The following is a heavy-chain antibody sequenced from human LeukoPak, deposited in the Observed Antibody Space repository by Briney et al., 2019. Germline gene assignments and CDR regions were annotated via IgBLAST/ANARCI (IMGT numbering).Heavy chain of an antibody. J-gene: IGHJ3*02. CDR1: GFTFSRYA. CDR3: AKERAGTFAFDI. V-gene: IGHV3-23*01. CDR2: ISGGGIST. D-gene: IGHD6-19*01. Sequence: GGSLRLSCAASGFTFSRYAMSWVRQAPGKGLEWVSAISGGGISTYYADSVKGRFTISRDNSKNTLYLQMNSLRAEDTAVYYCAKERAGTFAFDIWGQGTMVTVSS.